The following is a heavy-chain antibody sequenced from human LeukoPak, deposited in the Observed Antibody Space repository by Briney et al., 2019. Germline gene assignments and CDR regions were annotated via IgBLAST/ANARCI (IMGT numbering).Heavy chain of an antibody. CDR2: IYDRGST. Sequence: SETLSLTCTVSGGSISSYYWSWIRQPPGKGLEWIGNIYDRGSTKYNPSLKSRVTISVDTSKNQFSLKLSSVTAADTAVYYCARSLNVDTAMNEYYYDSSGYYVLDYWGQGTLVTVSS. J-gene: IGHJ4*02. CDR3: ARSLNVDTAMNEYYYDSSGYYVLDY. CDR1: GGSISSYY. V-gene: IGHV4-59*01. D-gene: IGHD3-22*01.